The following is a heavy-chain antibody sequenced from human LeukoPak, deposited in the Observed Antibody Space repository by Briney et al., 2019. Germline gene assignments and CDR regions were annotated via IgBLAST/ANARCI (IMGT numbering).Heavy chain of an antibody. V-gene: IGHV4-39*07. J-gene: IGHJ6*03. Sequence: NPSETLSLTCTVSGGSISSSPYYWGWIRQPPGKGLEWIGSIYYSGTTHYSPSLESRVTISVDTSKNQFSLKLASVTAADTAIYYCARGNMWDYRRYYYYMDVWGKGTTVTVSS. CDR1: GGSISSSPYY. CDR2: IYYSGTT. D-gene: IGHD4-11*01. CDR3: ARGNMWDYRRYYYYMDV.